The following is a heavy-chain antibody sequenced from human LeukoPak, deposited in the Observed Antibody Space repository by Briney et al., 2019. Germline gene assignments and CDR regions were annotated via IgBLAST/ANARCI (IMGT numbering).Heavy chain of an antibody. Sequence: GASVKVSCKASGYTFTGYYMHWVRQAPGQGLEWMGIINPSGVSTSYAQKFQGRVTMTRDMSTSTVYMELSSLRSEDTAVYYCAFGEYYYDSSGYYSAWGQGTLVTVSS. CDR2: INPSGVST. CDR1: GYTFTGYY. J-gene: IGHJ5*02. V-gene: IGHV1-46*03. CDR3: AFGEYYYDSSGYYSA. D-gene: IGHD3-22*01.